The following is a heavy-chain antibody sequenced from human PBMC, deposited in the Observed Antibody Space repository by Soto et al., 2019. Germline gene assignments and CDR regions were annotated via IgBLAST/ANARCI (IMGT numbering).Heavy chain of an antibody. CDR2: THHRGGT. V-gene: IGHV4-30-2*06. CDR1: GDSISSGGYS. J-gene: IGHJ4*02. Sequence: QLQLQESGSGLVKPSQTLSLTCVVSGDSISSGGYSWDWIRKSPGKGREWIGHTHHRGGTLYNPSLGSPVTIYVDKSKNQFSLRMTSVTAADTAVYYCGRDSLSGYYFDFWGQGTLVTVSS. CDR3: GRDSLSGYYFDF. D-gene: IGHD3-22*01.